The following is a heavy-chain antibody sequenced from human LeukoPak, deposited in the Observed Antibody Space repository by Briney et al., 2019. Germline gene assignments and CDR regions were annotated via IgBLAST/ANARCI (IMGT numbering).Heavy chain of an antibody. D-gene: IGHD4-17*01. CDR3: ASVTTVTTKGHGAFDI. Sequence: SVKLSCTASGGTFSSSAISWVRQAPGQGLEWLGGIIPIFGSSNYAQNFQDRVTITADESTSTAYMELNSLRSEDTAVYYCASVTTVTTKGHGAFDIWGQGTMVTVSS. CDR2: IIPIFGSS. J-gene: IGHJ3*02. V-gene: IGHV1-69*01. CDR1: GGTFSSSA.